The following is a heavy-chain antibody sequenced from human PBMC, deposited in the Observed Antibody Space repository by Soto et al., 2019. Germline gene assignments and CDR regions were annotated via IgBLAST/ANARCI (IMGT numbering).Heavy chain of an antibody. CDR3: AADPMPYYYDSSGYPGGVDP. CDR2: IVVGSGNT. V-gene: IGHV1-58*01. CDR1: GFTFTSSA. D-gene: IGHD3-22*01. Sequence: SVKVSCKASGFTFTSSAVQWVRQARGQRLEWIGWIVVGSGNTNYAQKFQERVTITRDMSTSTAYMELSSLRSEDTAVYYCAADPMPYYYDSSGYPGGVDPWGQGTLVTVSS. J-gene: IGHJ5*02.